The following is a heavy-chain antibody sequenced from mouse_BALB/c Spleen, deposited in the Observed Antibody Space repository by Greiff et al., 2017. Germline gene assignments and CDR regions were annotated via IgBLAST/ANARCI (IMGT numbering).Heavy chain of an antibody. CDR3: AILNFYYAMDY. Sequence: VQLQQSGAELVKPGASVKLSCTASCFNIKDTYMHWVKQRPEQGLEWIGRIDPANGNTKYDPKFQGKATITADTSSNTAYLQLSSLTSEDTAVYYCAILNFYYAMDYWGQGTSVTVAS. J-gene: IGHJ4*01. CDR1: CFNIKDTY. D-gene: IGHD1-3*01. V-gene: IGHV14-3*02. CDR2: IDPANGNT.